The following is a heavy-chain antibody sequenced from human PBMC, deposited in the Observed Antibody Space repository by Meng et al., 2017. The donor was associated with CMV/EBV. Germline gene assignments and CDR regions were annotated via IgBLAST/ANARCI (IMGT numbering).Heavy chain of an antibody. CDR2: INHSGST. CDR3: ARRSVYGWFDR. CDR1: GGSISSYY. V-gene: IGHV4-59*08. J-gene: IGHJ5*02. Sequence: SETLSLTCTVSGGSISSYYWSWIRQPPGKGLEWIGEINHSGSTNYNPSLKSRVTILVDTSKNQFSLKLSSVTAADTAVHFCARRSVYGWFDRWGQGTLVTVSS. D-gene: IGHD1-14*01.